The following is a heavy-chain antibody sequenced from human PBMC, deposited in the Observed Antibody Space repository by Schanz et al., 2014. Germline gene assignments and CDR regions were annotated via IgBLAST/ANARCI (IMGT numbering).Heavy chain of an antibody. V-gene: IGHV1-18*01. CDR2: ISPYNGNT. CDR1: GYTFSNDD. CDR3: ARGPLGTSP. J-gene: IGHJ5*02. D-gene: IGHD5-12*01. Sequence: QVQLVQSGAEVKKPGASVKVSCKTSGYTFSNDDINWVRQAIGQGPEWMGWISPYNGNTNYAQKLQGRVTMTTDTSTSTSYMELTSLRFDDTAVYYCARGPLGTSPWGQGTLVTVSS.